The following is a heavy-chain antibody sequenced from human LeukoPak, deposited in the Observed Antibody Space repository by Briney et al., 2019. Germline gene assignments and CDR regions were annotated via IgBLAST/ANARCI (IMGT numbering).Heavy chain of an antibody. CDR1: GGSISSYY. Sequence: SETLSLTCTVSGGSISSYYWSWIRQPPGKGLEGIGYIYYSGSTNYNPSLKSRVTISVDTSKNQFSLKLSSVTAADTAVYYCARVGGSYDILTYDYWGQGTLVTVSS. CDR3: ARVGGSYDILTYDY. J-gene: IGHJ4*02. V-gene: IGHV4-59*01. CDR2: IYYSGST. D-gene: IGHD3-9*01.